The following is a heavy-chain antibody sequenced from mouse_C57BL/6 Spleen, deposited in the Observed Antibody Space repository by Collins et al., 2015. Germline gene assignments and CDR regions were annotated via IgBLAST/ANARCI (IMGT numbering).Heavy chain of an antibody. V-gene: IGHV1-72*01. Sequence: QVQLQQPGAELVKPGASVKLSCKASGYTFTSYWMHWVKQRPGQGLEWIGRIDPNSGGTKYNEKFKSKATLTVDKPSSTAYMQLSSLTSEDSAVYYCAREGGYYYGTSYAMDYWGQGTSVTVSS. D-gene: IGHD1-1*01. CDR2: IDPNSGGT. J-gene: IGHJ4*01. CDR1: GYTFTSYW. CDR3: AREGGYYYGTSYAMDY.